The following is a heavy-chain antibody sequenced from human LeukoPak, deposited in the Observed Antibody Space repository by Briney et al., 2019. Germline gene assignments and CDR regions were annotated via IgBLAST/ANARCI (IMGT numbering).Heavy chain of an antibody. CDR1: GGSISTYY. Sequence: PSETLSLTCTVSGGSISTYYWSWIRQPPGKGLEWIGYIYYSGSTNYNPSLKSRVTISVDTSKNQFSLKLNSVTAADTAVYYCARRLAAAGKGLDYWGQGTLVTVSS. D-gene: IGHD6-13*01. CDR2: IYYSGST. V-gene: IGHV4-59*08. CDR3: ARRLAAAGKGLDY. J-gene: IGHJ4*02.